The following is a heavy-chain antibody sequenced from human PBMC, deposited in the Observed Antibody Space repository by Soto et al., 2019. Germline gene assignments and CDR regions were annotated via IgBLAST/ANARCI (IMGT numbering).Heavy chain of an antibody. CDR3: ARDASSSWHFFYY. CDR2: IYYSGSN. CDR1: GGSVSSGGYY. D-gene: IGHD6-13*01. J-gene: IGHJ4*02. Sequence: QVQLQESGPGLVKPSQTLSLTCTVSGGSVSSGGYYWSWIRQHPEKGLEWIGYIYYSGSNFYNASLKSRLSISADTSKNQWSLKLSSVTSADTAVYYWARDASSSWHFFYYWGQGIPVTVSS. V-gene: IGHV4-31*03.